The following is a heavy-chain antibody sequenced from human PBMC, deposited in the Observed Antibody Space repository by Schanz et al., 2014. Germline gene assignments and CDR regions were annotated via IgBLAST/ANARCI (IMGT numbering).Heavy chain of an antibody. CDR2: ISVYNHNK. D-gene: IGHD2-21*02. J-gene: IGHJ6*01. V-gene: IGHV1-18*01. Sequence: SCKASGYIFINSGISWVRHAPVQGLEWLGWISVYNHNKEYAQKFQGRVTMTTDSSTSTADMALTDQRSDDTAVHYCARHRISSHRSDQFFMDCRCNGDLVDV. CDR1: GYIFINSG. CDR3: ARHRISSHRSDQFFMDCRCNGDLVDV.